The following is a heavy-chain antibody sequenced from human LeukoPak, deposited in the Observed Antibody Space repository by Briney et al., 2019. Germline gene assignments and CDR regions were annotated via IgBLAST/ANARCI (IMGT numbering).Heavy chain of an antibody. Sequence: PSQTLSLTCTVSGGSISRYYWSWIRQPAGKGLEWIGRIYTSGSTNYNPSLKSRVTMSVDTSKNQFSLKLSSVTAADTAVYFCARVRVIDRGASYSDYWGQGNLVTVSS. CDR2: IYTSGST. V-gene: IGHV4-4*07. CDR1: GGSISRYY. J-gene: IGHJ4*02. CDR3: ARVRVIDRGASYSDY. D-gene: IGHD3-10*01.